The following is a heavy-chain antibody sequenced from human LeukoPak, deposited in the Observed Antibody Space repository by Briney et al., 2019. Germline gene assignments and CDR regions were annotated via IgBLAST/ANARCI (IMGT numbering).Heavy chain of an antibody. CDR3: ARDRRDGYKQRENFDY. D-gene: IGHD5-24*01. Sequence: KTSETLSLTCAVYGGSFSGYYWSWIRQPPGKGLEWIGEINHSGSTNYNPSLKSRVTISVDTSKNQFSLKLSSVTAADTAVYYCARDRRDGYKQRENFDYWGQGTLVTVSS. CDR2: INHSGST. CDR1: GGSFSGYY. J-gene: IGHJ4*02. V-gene: IGHV4-34*01.